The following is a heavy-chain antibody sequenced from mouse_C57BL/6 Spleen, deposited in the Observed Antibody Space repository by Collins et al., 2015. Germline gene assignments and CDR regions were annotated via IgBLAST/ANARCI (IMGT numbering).Heavy chain of an antibody. CDR1: GYTFTDYN. Sequence: EVQLQQSGPELVKPGASVKIPCKASGYTFTDYNMDWVKQSHGKSLEWIGDINPNNGGTIYNQKFKGKATLTVDKSSSTAYMELRSLTSEDTAVYYCARSSATVVATNFDYWGQGTTLTVSS. CDR2: INPNNGGT. D-gene: IGHD1-1*01. CDR3: ARSSATVVATNFDY. J-gene: IGHJ2*01. V-gene: IGHV1-18*01.